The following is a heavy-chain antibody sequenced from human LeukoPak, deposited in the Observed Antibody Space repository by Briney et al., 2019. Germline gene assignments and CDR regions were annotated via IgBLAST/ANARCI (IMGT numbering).Heavy chain of an antibody. J-gene: IGHJ5*02. CDR3: ARSTLDTERWFDP. CDR2: ISSNGGST. Sequence: GGSLRLSCAASGFTFSSYAMHWVRQAPGKGLEYVSAISSNGGSTYYANSVKGRFTISRDNSKNTLYLQMGSLRAEDMAVYYCARSTLDTERWFDPWGQGTLVTVSS. V-gene: IGHV3-64*01. D-gene: IGHD5-18*01. CDR1: GFTFSSYA.